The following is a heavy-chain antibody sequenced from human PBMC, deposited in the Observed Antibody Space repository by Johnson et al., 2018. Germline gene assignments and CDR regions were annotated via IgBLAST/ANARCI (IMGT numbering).Heavy chain of an antibody. Sequence: VQSGGSLRLSCNASGLTFSTYAMNWVRQSPGKGLQWVSSISGSGGTTEYADFVEGRFSISRDNSKNTLYLQMNSLTPEDTALYYCAKSSELPRPFHYYYMDGWGKGTTVTVSS. D-gene: IGHD1-26*01. CDR3: AKSSELPRPFHYYYMDG. V-gene: IGHV3-23*01. J-gene: IGHJ6*03. CDR1: GLTFSTYA. CDR2: ISGSGGTT.